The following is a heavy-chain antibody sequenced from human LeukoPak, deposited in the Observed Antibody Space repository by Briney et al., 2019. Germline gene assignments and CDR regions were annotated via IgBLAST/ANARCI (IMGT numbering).Heavy chain of an antibody. CDR3: ARGSDSTPYNWFDP. CDR2: INHSGST. Sequence: SETLSLTCAVYGGSFSGYYWSWIRQPPGKGLEWIGEINHSGSTNYNPSLKSRVTISVDTSKNQFSLKLSSVTAADTAVYYCARGSDSTPYNWFDPWGQGTLVTVSS. V-gene: IGHV4-34*01. CDR1: GGSFSGYY. J-gene: IGHJ5*02. D-gene: IGHD2-15*01.